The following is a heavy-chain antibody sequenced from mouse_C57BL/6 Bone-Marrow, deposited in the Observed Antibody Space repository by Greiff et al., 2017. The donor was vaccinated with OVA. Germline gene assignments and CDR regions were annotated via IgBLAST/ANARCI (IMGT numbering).Heavy chain of an antibody. Sequence: VQLKESGPELVKPGASVKIPCKASGYTFTDYNMDWVKQSHGKSLEWIGDINPNNGGTIYNQKFKGKATLTVDKSSSTAYMELRSLTSEDTAVYYCAIEGYEGYYRYFDVWGTGTTVTVSS. CDR1: GYTFTDYN. V-gene: IGHV1-18*01. D-gene: IGHD2-3*01. CDR2: INPNNGGT. CDR3: AIEGYEGYYRYFDV. J-gene: IGHJ1*03.